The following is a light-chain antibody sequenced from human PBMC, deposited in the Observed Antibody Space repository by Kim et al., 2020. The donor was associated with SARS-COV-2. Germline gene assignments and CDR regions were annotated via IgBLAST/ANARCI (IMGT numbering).Light chain of an antibody. CDR1: VRINKL. CDR2: AVS. Sequence: AAVGDRVTITCRTSVRINKLLNWYPQKPGKAPKLLNSAVSTLQSGVPSRFSGSGSGSDFSLTISSLQPEDFATYYCQQSFDTPHTFGRGTKVDIK. J-gene: IGKJ4*02. CDR3: QQSFDTPHT. V-gene: IGKV1-39*01.